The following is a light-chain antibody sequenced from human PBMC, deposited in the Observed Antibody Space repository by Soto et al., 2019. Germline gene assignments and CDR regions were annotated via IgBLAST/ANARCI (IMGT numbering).Light chain of an antibody. CDR3: CSYASTFIV. J-gene: IGLJ2*01. CDR2: DVN. Sequence: QSALTQPPSVSGSPGQSVAISCTGAYNFVSWYQQHPGKAPKLIVYDVNKWPSGVPDRFFGSKSGNTASLTISGLQAEDEADYYCCSYASTFIVFGGGTNVTVL. CDR1: AYNF. V-gene: IGLV2-11*01.